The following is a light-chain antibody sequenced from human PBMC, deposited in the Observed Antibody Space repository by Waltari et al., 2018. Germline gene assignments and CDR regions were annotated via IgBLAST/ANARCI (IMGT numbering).Light chain of an antibody. V-gene: IGLV2-14*03. CDR3: SSYTTSSTLV. J-gene: IGLJ2*01. Sequence: QSALTQPAPVSGSPGQSITISCTGSNSDIGGYNFVSWYQQHPGKAPKLMIYDLNKRPSGVSNRFSASKSGKTASLTISGLQAEDEANYYCSSYTTSSTLVFGGGTKVTVL. CDR1: NSDIGGYNF. CDR2: DLN.